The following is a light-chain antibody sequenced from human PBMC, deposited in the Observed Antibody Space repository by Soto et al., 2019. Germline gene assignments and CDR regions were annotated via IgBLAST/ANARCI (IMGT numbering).Light chain of an antibody. CDR1: MRDVGAYNL. CDR3: CSYDGSNGV. J-gene: IGLJ1*01. V-gene: IGLV2-14*01. Sequence: QSVLTQPASVSGSAGQSITISCSGTMRDVGAYNLVSWYQQHPGTAPKLIIYEVRNRPSGISSRFSGSRSGNTASLTISGLQTDDEADYYCCSYDGSNGVFGNGTKVTV. CDR2: EVR.